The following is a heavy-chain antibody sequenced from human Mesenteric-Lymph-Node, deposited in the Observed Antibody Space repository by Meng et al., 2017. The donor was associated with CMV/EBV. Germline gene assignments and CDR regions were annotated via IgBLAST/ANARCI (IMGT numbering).Heavy chain of an antibody. Sequence: ASVKVSCKASGYTFTSYYMHWVRQAPGQGLEWMGIINPSGGSTSYAQKFQGRVTMTRDTSTSTVYMELSSLRSEDTAVYYCARGEWAGRGEYYFDYWGQGTLVTISS. CDR3: ARGEWAGRGEYYFDY. CDR2: INPSGGST. V-gene: IGHV1-46*01. CDR1: GYTFTSYY. J-gene: IGHJ4*02. D-gene: IGHD1-14*01.